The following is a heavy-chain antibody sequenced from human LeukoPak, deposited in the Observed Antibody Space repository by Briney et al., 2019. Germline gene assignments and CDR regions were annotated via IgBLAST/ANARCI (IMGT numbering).Heavy chain of an antibody. V-gene: IGHV3-23*01. Sequence: GGSLRLSCAASGFTFSTYAVNWVRQAPGKGLEWVSTISGSGDSTYYADSVKGRFTISRDNSKNTLYLQMNSLRGEDTAVYYCARRGKEYSSSWAFDYWGQGTLVTVSS. CDR2: ISGSGDST. D-gene: IGHD6-6*01. J-gene: IGHJ4*02. CDR3: ARRGKEYSSSWAFDY. CDR1: GFTFSTYA.